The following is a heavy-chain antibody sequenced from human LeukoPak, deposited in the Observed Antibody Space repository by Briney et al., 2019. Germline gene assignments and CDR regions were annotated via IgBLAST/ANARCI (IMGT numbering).Heavy chain of an antibody. CDR3: ARDDSYDFWSGYYYYGMDV. CDR2: ISAYNGNT. V-gene: IGHV1-18*01. CDR1: GYTFTSYS. D-gene: IGHD3-3*01. J-gene: IGHJ6*02. Sequence: ASVRVSCKASGYTFTSYSISWVRQAPGQGLEWMGWISAYNGNTNYAQKLQGRVTMTTDTSTSTAYMELRSLRSDDTAVYYCARDDSYDFWSGYYYYGMDVWGQGTTVTVSS.